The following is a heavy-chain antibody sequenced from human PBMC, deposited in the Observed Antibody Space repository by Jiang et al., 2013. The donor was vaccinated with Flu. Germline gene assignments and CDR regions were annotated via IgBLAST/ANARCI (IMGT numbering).Heavy chain of an antibody. CDR3: ATGGFSGSPWEQFDY. D-gene: IGHD1-26*01. CDR2: INTNTGK. J-gene: IGHJ4*02. CDR1: TSYG. V-gene: IGHV7-4-1*02. Sequence: TSYGVNWVRQAPGQGLEWMGWINTNTGKQPMPRASQVRFVFSLVHLCLERHIWQISSLKAEDTAVYYCATGGFSGSPWEQFDYWGQGTLVTVSS.